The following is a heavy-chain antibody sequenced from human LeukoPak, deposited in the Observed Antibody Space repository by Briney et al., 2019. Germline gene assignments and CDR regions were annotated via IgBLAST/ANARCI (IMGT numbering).Heavy chain of an antibody. CDR2: ISGSSSYI. Sequence: GGSLRLSCAASGFTFSSYSINWVRQAPGKGLEWVSSISGSSSYIYYADSVKGRFTISRDNAKNSLYLQMNSLRAEDTAVYYCARASVGATPFDYWGQGTLVTVSS. D-gene: IGHD1-26*01. V-gene: IGHV3-21*01. CDR3: ARASVGATPFDY. CDR1: GFTFSSYS. J-gene: IGHJ4*02.